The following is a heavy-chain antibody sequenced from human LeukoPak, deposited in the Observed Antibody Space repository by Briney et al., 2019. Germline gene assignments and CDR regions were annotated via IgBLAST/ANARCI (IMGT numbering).Heavy chain of an antibody. CDR3: ARVEPFGHYTFDY. Sequence: ASVKVSCKASGYTFTSYYMHWVRQAPGQGLEWMGIINPSGGSTSYAQKLQGRVTMTTDTSTSTAYMELRSLRSDDTAVYYCARVEPFGHYTFDYWGQGTLVTVSS. D-gene: IGHD3-16*01. V-gene: IGHV1-46*01. J-gene: IGHJ4*02. CDR2: INPSGGST. CDR1: GYTFTSYY.